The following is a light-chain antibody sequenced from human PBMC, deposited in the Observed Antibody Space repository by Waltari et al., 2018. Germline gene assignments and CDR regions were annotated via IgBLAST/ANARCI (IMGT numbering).Light chain of an antibody. CDR3: QQYYSPPWT. CDR2: WAS. V-gene: IGKV4-1*01. Sequence: DIVMTQSPDSLAVSLGERATINRKSSQSVLYTSHNKNYLAWYQQKPGQPPKLLFYWASTRESGVPDRFSGSGSGTDFTLTISGLQAEDVAVYYCQQYYSPPWTFGQGTQVEIK. J-gene: IGKJ1*01. CDR1: QSVLYTSHNKNY.